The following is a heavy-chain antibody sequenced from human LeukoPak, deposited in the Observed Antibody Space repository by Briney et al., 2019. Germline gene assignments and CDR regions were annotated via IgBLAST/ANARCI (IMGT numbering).Heavy chain of an antibody. J-gene: IGHJ6*03. CDR1: GYTFTSYG. CDR3: ARGLAHYDFWRERFYYMDV. D-gene: IGHD3-3*01. V-gene: IGHV1-18*01. Sequence: ASVKVSCKASGYTFTSYGISWVRQAPGQGLEWMGWISAYNGNTNYAQKLQGRVTMTTDTSTSTAYMELRSLRSDDTAVYYCARGLAHYDFWRERFYYMDVWGKGTTVTVSS. CDR2: ISAYNGNT.